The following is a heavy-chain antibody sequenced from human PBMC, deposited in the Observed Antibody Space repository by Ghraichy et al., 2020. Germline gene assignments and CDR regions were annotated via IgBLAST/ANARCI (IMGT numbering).Heavy chain of an antibody. CDR1: GGSISSSSYY. CDR3: ARHGVTRNYWYFDL. V-gene: IGHV4-39*01. D-gene: IGHD2-21*02. J-gene: IGHJ2*01. CDR2: IYYSGST. Sequence: SETLSLTCTVSGGSISSSSYYWGWIRQPPGKGLEWIGSIYYSGSTYYNPSLKSRVTISVDTSKNQFSLKLSSMTAADTAVYYCARHGVTRNYWYFDLWGRGTLVTVSS.